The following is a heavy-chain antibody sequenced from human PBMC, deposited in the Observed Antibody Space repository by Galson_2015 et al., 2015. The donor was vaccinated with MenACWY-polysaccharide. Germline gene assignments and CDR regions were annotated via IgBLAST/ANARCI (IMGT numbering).Heavy chain of an antibody. D-gene: IGHD5-12*01. CDR2: LTGSGDTT. CDR1: GFTFSNYA. CDR3: AKGGGYSGYEGVDY. V-gene: IGHV3-23*01. J-gene: IGHJ4*02. Sequence: SLRLSCAASGFTFSNYAMSWVRQAPGKGLEWVSTLTGSGDTTYYADSVKGRFTISRDNSKKTLYLQMSSLRADDTAVHYCAKGGGYSGYEGVDYWGQGTLVTVSS.